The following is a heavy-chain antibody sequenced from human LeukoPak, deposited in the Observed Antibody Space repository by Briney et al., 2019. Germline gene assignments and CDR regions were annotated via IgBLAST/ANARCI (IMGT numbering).Heavy chain of an antibody. Sequence: ASVNVSCKASGFTFSGYYMHWVRQAPGQGLEWMAWISPNSGGTNYVQKFQGRVTVTRDTSISTDYMEISGLTSDDTALYYCAREPSGSGGYDYWGQGTLVTVSS. D-gene: IGHD3-10*01. V-gene: IGHV1-2*02. CDR2: ISPNSGGT. CDR1: GFTFSGYY. CDR3: AREPSGSGGYDY. J-gene: IGHJ4*02.